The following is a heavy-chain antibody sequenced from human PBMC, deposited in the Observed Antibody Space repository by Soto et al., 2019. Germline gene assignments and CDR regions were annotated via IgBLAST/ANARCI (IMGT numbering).Heavy chain of an antibody. J-gene: IGHJ4*02. CDR3: ARARPVLDSGYEQHDY. Sequence: QVQLVQSGAEVKKPGSSVKVSCKASGGTFSSYTISWVRQAPGQGLEWMGRIIPILGIANYAQKVQGRVTITAGKSTSTAYMELSRLRSEDTAVYYCARARPVLDSGYEQHDYWGQGTLVTVSS. CDR2: IIPILGIA. CDR1: GGTFSSYT. D-gene: IGHD5-12*01. V-gene: IGHV1-69*02.